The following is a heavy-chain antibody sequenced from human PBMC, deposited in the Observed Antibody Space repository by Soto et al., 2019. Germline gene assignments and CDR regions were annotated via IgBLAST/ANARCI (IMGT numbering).Heavy chain of an antibody. Sequence: QITLKESGPALVKPTQTLTLTCTFSGFSLSTSGVGVGWIRQPPGKALEWLALIYWDGEKRYSPSQKSRLAITTDTSKNQVALTMTNLDPVDTATYYCAHFIVVPPSDVFDVWGQGTMVAVSS. CDR2: IYWDGEK. CDR1: GFSLSTSGVG. CDR3: AHFIVVPPSDVFDV. D-gene: IGHD2-2*01. V-gene: IGHV2-5*02. J-gene: IGHJ3*01.